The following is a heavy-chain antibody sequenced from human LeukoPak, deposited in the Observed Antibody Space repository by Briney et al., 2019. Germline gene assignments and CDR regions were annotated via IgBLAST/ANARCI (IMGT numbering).Heavy chain of an antibody. V-gene: IGHV1-18*01. Sequence: ASVKVSCKASGYTFTSYGISWVRQAPGQGLEWMGWISAYNGNTNYAQKLQGRVTMTTDTSTSTAYMELRSLRSDDTAVYYCARADPYENHESLPYYYDSSGSPPGAFDIWGQGTMVTVSS. CDR3: ARADPYENHESLPYYYDSSGSPPGAFDI. CDR2: ISAYNGNT. CDR1: GYTFTSYG. J-gene: IGHJ3*02. D-gene: IGHD3-22*01.